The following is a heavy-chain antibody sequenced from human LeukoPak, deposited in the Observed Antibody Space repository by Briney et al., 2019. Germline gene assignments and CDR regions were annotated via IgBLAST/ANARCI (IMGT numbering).Heavy chain of an antibody. CDR2: IIPMFRTA. Sequence: SVKVSCKASGGTFSNHAISWVRQAPGQGLEWMGGIIPMFRTANYAQKFQGRVTITADESTSTAYMELSSLRSEDTAVYYCAAGPHNPFDYWGQGTLVTVSS. CDR1: GGTFSNHA. J-gene: IGHJ4*02. D-gene: IGHD1-1*01. V-gene: IGHV1-69*13. CDR3: AAGPHNPFDY.